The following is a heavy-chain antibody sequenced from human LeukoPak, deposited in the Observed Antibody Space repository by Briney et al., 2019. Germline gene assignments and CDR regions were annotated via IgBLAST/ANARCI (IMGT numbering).Heavy chain of an antibody. D-gene: IGHD3-10*01. J-gene: IGHJ4*02. Sequence: ASVKVSCKASGYTFTVYYMHWVRQAPRQGLEWMGWINPNSGGTNYAQKFQGRVTMTRDTSISTAYMELSSLRSEDTAVYYCARDVYGSPTSDYWGQGTLVTVSS. CDR3: ARDVYGSPTSDY. CDR2: INPNSGGT. CDR1: GYTFTVYY. V-gene: IGHV1-2*02.